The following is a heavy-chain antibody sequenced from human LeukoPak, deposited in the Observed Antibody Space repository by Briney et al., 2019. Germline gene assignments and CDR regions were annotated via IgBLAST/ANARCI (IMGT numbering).Heavy chain of an antibody. CDR2: IYYSGST. CDR1: GGSISSYY. Sequence: PSETLSLTCTVSGGSISSYYWSWIRQPRGKGLEWIGYIYYSGSTNYNPSLKSRVTISVDTSKNQFSLKLSSVTAADTAVYYCARGGNSGYDSVSNYYYYGMDVWGQGTTVTVSS. CDR3: ARGGNSGYDSVSNYYYYGMDV. V-gene: IGHV4-59*01. J-gene: IGHJ6*02. D-gene: IGHD5-12*01.